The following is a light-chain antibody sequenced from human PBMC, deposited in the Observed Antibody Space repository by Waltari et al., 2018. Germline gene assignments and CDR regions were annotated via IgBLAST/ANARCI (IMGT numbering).Light chain of an antibody. CDR2: EVG. CDR1: SGDVGRYNL. J-gene: IGLJ3*02. V-gene: IGLV2-23*02. CDR3: CSYAGAGTGV. Sequence: QSALTQPASVSGSPGQSITIPCTGTSGDVGRYNLASWYQQHPGKAPKLMIYEVGKRPSGISNRFSGSKSGNTASLTISGLQAEDEADYYCCSYAGAGTGVFGGGTKVTVL.